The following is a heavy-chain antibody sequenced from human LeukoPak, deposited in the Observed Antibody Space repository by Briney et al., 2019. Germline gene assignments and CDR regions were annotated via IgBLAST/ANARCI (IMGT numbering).Heavy chain of an antibody. CDR2: ISGSGGST. J-gene: IGHJ4*02. V-gene: IGHV3-23*01. CDR3: AKDGPYGSGSYYANDY. D-gene: IGHD3-10*01. CDR1: GFTFSSYW. Sequence: PGESLRLSCAASGFTFSSYWMSWVRQAPGKGLEWVSAISGSGGSTYYADSVKGRFTISRDNSKNTLYLQMNSLRAEDTAVYYCAKDGPYGSGSYYANDYWGQGTLVTVSS.